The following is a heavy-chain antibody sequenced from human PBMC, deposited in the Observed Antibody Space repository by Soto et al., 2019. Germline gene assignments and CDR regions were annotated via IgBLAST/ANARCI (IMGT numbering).Heavy chain of an antibody. CDR3: AKERSVTSRSEGFEP. D-gene: IGHD2-21*02. J-gene: IGHJ3*01. CDR2: ISYDGSNK. V-gene: IGHV3-30*18. CDR1: GFTFSSYG. Sequence: QVHLVESGGGVVQAGRSLRLSCAAAGFTFSSYGMHWVRQAPGKGLEWVTVISYDGSNKYDADSVKGRFTISRDNSKNTLDLQMTSLRVEDTAVYFCAKERSVTSRSEGFEPWGQGTMVTVSS.